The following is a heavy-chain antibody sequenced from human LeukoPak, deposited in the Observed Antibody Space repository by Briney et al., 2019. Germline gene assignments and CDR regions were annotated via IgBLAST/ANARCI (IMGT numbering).Heavy chain of an antibody. CDR2: ISYDGSNK. CDR1: GFTFYSYA. J-gene: IGHJ4*02. CDR3: ARDLATMPTSYFDY. V-gene: IGHV3-30-3*01. Sequence: GGSLTHPRAACGFTFYSYAVHWVRQAPGKGLEWVAVISYDGSNKYYADSVKGRFTISRDNSKNTPYLQMNSLRAEDTAVYYCARDLATMPTSYFDYSGQRTLCTVSS. D-gene: IGHD5-12*01.